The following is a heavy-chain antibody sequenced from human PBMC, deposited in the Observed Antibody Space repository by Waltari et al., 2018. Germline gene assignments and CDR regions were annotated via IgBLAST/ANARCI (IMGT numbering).Heavy chain of an antibody. J-gene: IGHJ4*02. V-gene: IGHV4-39*01. CDR1: GGSISSSSYY. D-gene: IGHD2-21*01. Sequence: QLQLQESGPGLVKPSETLSLTCTVSGGSISSSSYYWGWIRQPPGKGLEWIGSIYYSGSTYYNPSLKSRVTISVDTSKNQFSLKLSSVTAADTAVYYCARLNGCGGDCYSFDYWGQGTLVTVSS. CDR3: ARLNGCGGDCYSFDY. CDR2: IYYSGST.